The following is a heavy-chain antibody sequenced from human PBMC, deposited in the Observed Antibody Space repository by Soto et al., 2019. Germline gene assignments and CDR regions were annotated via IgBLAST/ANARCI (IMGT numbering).Heavy chain of an antibody. CDR3: AHRRYYDSSGYSPFDY. CDR2: IFWDDDK. Sequence: ITLKESGPTLVKPTQTLTLTCSFSGFSLSTSGVGVGWIRQPPGKALEWLAFIFWDDDKRYSPSLRSRFTIIKDTSKNQVVLTMTNMDPVDTATYYCAHRRYYDSSGYSPFDYWGQGTLVTVSS. V-gene: IGHV2-5*02. J-gene: IGHJ4*02. CDR1: GFSLSTSGVG. D-gene: IGHD3-22*01.